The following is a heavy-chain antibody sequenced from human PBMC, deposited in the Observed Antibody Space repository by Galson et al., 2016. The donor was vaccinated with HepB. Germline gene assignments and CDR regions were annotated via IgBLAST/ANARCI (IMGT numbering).Heavy chain of an antibody. CDR2: IYYSGST. CDR3: ARASTALFDY. Sequence: SETLSLTCTVSGGSISSDYWSWIRQPPGKGLEWIGYIYYSGSTVYNPSLRSRVTMSIDTAKNQFSLRLTSVTAADTAVYYCARASTALFDYWGQGTLVTVSS. CDR1: GGSISSDY. V-gene: IGHV4-59*12. J-gene: IGHJ4*02. D-gene: IGHD4-11*01.